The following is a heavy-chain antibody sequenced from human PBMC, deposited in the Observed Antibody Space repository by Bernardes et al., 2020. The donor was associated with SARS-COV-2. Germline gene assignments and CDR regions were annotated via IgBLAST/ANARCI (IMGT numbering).Heavy chain of an antibody. D-gene: IGHD6-19*01. CDR2: ITPSSSYI. V-gene: IGHV3-21*01. CDR3: ARSAVAVNDDFFYYGVDV. CDR1: GFTFNTYS. J-gene: IGHJ6*02. Sequence: GGSLRLSCTASGFTFNTYSMNWVRQAPGKGLEWVSSITPSSSYIYYADSVRGRFPISRDNAKNSLFLHMNSLRVEDTAVYYCARSAVAVNDDFFYYGVDVWDQGTTVTVSS.